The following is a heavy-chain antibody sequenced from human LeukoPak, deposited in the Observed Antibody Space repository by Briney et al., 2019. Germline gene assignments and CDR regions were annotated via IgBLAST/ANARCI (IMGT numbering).Heavy chain of an antibody. CDR2: ISWDGGST. J-gene: IGHJ6*02. CDR3: AKDITGDYLREEKRYYYYYGMDV. CDR1: GFTFDDYT. Sequence: GGSLRLSCAASGFTFDDYTMHWVRHAPGKGLEWVSLISWDGGSTYYADSVKGRFTISRDNSKNSLYLQMNSLRTEDTALYYCAKDITGDYLREEKRYYYYYGMDVWGQGTTVTVSS. D-gene: IGHD4-17*01. V-gene: IGHV3-43*01.